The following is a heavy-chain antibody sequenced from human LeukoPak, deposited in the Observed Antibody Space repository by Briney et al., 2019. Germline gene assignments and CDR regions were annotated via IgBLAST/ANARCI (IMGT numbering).Heavy chain of an antibody. Sequence: GGSLRLSCAASVFTFSRYWMNWVRQAPGKGLVWVSRIKTGGSDTAYADSVKGRFTISRDNAKNTLYLQMNSLRPEDTAVYYCAFHNSSGNFGYWGQGTLVTVSS. D-gene: IGHD3-22*01. J-gene: IGHJ4*02. CDR1: VFTFSRYW. CDR2: IKTGGSDT. V-gene: IGHV3-74*01. CDR3: AFHNSSGNFGY.